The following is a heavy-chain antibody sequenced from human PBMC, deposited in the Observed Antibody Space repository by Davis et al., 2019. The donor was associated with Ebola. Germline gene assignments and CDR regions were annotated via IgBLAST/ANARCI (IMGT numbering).Heavy chain of an antibody. CDR1: GGSISSYY. CDR2: IYYSGST. J-gene: IGHJ4*02. V-gene: IGHV4-59*08. CDR3: ARGDYGDYTGANDY. Sequence: PSETLSLTCTVSGGSISSYYWSWIRQPPGKGLEWIGYIYYSGSTNYNPSLKSRVTISVDTSKNQFSLKLSSVTAADTAVYYCARGDYGDYTGANDYWGQGTLVTVSS. D-gene: IGHD4-17*01.